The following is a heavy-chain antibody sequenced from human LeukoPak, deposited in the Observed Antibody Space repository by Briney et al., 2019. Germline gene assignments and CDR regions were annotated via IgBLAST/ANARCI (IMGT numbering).Heavy chain of an antibody. CDR3: ARGHDCSSTSCYTDDAFDI. CDR2: IYSGGST. J-gene: IGHJ3*02. V-gene: IGHV3-66*02. D-gene: IGHD2-2*02. Sequence: AGGSLRLSCAASGFTVSSNYMSWVRQAPGKGLEWVSVIYSGGSTYYADSVKGRFTISRDNSKNTLYLQMNSLRAEDTADYYCARGHDCSSTSCYTDDAFDIWGQGTMVTVSS. CDR1: GFTVSSNY.